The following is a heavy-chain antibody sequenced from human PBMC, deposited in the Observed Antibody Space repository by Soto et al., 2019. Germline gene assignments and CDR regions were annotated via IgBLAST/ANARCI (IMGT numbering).Heavy chain of an antibody. CDR1: GGSIRSYC. J-gene: IGHJ3*02. Sequence: SETLSLTCTVAGGSIRSYCWTWIRQPPGEGLEWIGYIYYSGTTNYNPSLKSRITISVDTSKNQISLKLSSVTAADTAVYYCARDPSSGYSSGWYRAFDIWGQGTMVTVSS. CDR3: ARDPSSGYSSGWYRAFDI. V-gene: IGHV4-59*01. D-gene: IGHD6-19*01. CDR2: IYYSGTT.